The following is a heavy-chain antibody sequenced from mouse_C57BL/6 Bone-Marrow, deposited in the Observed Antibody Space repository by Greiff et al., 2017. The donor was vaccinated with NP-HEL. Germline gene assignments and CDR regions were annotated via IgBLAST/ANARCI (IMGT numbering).Heavy chain of an antibody. Sequence: EVMLVESGGDLVKPGGSLKLSCAASGFTFSSYGMSWVRQTPDKRLEWVATISSGGSYTYYPDSVKGRFTISRDNAKNTLYLQMSSLKSEDTAMYYCARQYGSPYAMDYWGQGTSVTVSS. J-gene: IGHJ4*01. D-gene: IGHD1-1*01. CDR2: ISSGGSYT. CDR1: GFTFSSYG. V-gene: IGHV5-6*01. CDR3: ARQYGSPYAMDY.